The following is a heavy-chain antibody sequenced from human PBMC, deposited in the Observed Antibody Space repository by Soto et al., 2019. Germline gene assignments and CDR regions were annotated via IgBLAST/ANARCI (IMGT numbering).Heavy chain of an antibody. D-gene: IGHD3-10*01. V-gene: IGHV4-30-4*01. CDR1: GGSISSGDYY. CDR3: ARVGGFGATTIDY. Sequence: QVQLQESGPGLVKPSQTLSLTCTVSGGSISSGDYYWSWIRQPPGKGLEWIGYIYYSGSTYYNPALQSRVTISVDTSKHQFSLKLRSVTAADTAVYYCARVGGFGATTIDYWGQGTLVTVSS. J-gene: IGHJ4*02. CDR2: IYYSGST.